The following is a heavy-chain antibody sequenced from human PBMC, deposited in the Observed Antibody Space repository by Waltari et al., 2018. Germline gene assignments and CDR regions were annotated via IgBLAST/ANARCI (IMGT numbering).Heavy chain of an antibody. D-gene: IGHD5-12*01. CDR1: GFIFSSYS. V-gene: IGHV3-48*01. CDR2: ISSGSSTI. J-gene: IGHJ6*02. Sequence: EVQLVESGGGLVQPGGSLRLSCAVSGFIFSSYSMNWVRQAPGKGLEWVSHISSGSSTIYHADSVKGRFTISRDNAKNSLYLQMNSLRAEDTAVYYCSGGYDHYYYGMDVWGQGTTVTVSS. CDR3: SGGYDHYYYGMDV.